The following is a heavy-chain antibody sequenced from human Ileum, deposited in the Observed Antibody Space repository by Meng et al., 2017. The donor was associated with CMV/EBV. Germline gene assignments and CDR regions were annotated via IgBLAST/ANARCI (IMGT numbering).Heavy chain of an antibody. CDR2: FNPNSGAT. D-gene: IGHD2/OR15-2a*01. CDR3: ARGAEYGHQTLES. V-gene: IGHV1-2*06. CDR1: GYTFTDYY. J-gene: IGHJ5*01. Sequence: QVQLVQSGAEVKKPGASLKVSWKASGYTFTDYYLHWVRQAPGQGLEWMGRFNPNSGATDYAQKFQGRVAMTRDTSINTAYLDLSWLRSDDTAVYYCARGAEYGHQTLESWGQEALVTVSS.